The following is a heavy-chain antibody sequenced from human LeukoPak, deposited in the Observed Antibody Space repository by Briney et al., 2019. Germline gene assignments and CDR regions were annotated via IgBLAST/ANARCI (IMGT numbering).Heavy chain of an antibody. CDR2: INPNTGGT. Sequence: ASVKVSCKASGYTFTGYYMHWVRQAPGQGLEWMGWINPNTGGTNFAQKFQGRVTMTRDTSTTTGYMELYSLRSDDTAVYYCARDLSDGYNFFLLFDYWGQGTLVTVSS. CDR1: GYTFTGYY. CDR3: ARDLSDGYNFFLLFDY. V-gene: IGHV1-2*02. D-gene: IGHD5-12*01. J-gene: IGHJ4*02.